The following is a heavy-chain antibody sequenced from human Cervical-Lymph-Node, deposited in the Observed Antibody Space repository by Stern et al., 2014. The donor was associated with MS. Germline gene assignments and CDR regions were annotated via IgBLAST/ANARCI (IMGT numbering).Heavy chain of an antibody. D-gene: IGHD5-18*01. CDR2: IHPSGNA. Sequence: QVQLQESGPGLVKPSQTLSLTCTLSGGSVSSGSSYWSWIRQPAGKGLEWIGRIHPSGNAFYTPSLQSRVTISPDTFQNQISPQLNSVTAADTAVYYCASGYRFFESWGQGTLVTVSS. V-gene: IGHV4-61*02. CDR1: GGSVSSGSSY. J-gene: IGHJ4*02. CDR3: ASGYRFFES.